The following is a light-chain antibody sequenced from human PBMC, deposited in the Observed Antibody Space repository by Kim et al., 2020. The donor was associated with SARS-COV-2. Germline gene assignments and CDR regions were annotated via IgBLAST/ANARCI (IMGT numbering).Light chain of an antibody. J-gene: IGKJ2*01. CDR1: QDISNY. Sequence: DIQMTQSPSSLSASVGDRVTITCQASQDISNYLNWYQQKLGKAPKLLIYDASNLETGVPSRFSGSGSGTDFTFSISSLQPEDIATYYCQQYDNPLGTFGQGTKLEI. V-gene: IGKV1-33*01. CDR3: QQYDNPLGT. CDR2: DAS.